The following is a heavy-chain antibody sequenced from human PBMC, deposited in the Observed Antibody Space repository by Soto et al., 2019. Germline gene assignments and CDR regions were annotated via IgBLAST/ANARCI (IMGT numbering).Heavy chain of an antibody. D-gene: IGHD1-26*01. CDR2: ISAYNGNT. CDR1: GYTFTSYG. V-gene: IGHV1-18*01. Sequence: QVQLVQSGAEVKKPGASVKVSCKASGYTFTSYGISWVRQAPGQGLEWMGWISAYNGNTNYAQKLQGRVTMTTDTSTSTGYMELRSLRFGDTAVDYCSRDRGSFALDCRGQGTPVTVSS. CDR3: SRDRGSFALDC. J-gene: IGHJ4*02.